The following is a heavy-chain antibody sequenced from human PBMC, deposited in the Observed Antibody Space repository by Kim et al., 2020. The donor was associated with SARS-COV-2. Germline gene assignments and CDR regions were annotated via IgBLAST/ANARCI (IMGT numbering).Heavy chain of an antibody. CDR2: INNVGSAT. D-gene: IGHD3-3*01. J-gene: IGHJ6*02. CDR1: GFTFSSFW. Sequence: GGSLRLSCAASGFTFSSFWMHWVRQAPGTGLMWVSRINNVGSATIYADPVKGRFTISRDNAKSTLYLQMNSLRVEDTAVYYCVRGSGNFGYGMGVWGQGTTVTVSS. V-gene: IGHV3-74*01. CDR3: VRGSGNFGYGMGV.